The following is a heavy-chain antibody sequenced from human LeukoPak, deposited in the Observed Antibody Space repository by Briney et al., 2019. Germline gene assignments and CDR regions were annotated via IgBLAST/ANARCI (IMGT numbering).Heavy chain of an antibody. V-gene: IGHV4-38-2*02. D-gene: IGHD6-19*01. J-gene: IGHJ4*02. CDR1: GYSITSGYY. CDR2: MYHSGSS. CDR3: ARDRAMAAAVSIDN. Sequence: SETLSLTCAVPGYSITSGYYWGWIRQPPGKGLEWIGSMYHSGSSYYDPSLKSRVTISLDTSKNQFSLKLSSVTAADTAVYYCARDRAMAAAVSIDNWGQGTLVSVSS.